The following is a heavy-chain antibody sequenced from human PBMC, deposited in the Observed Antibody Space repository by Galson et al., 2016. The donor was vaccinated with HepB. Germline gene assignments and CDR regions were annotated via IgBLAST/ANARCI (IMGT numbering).Heavy chain of an antibody. V-gene: IGHV6-1*01. J-gene: IGHJ6*03. CDR2: TYYRSKWYN. Sequence: CAISGDSVSSNSASWNFIRQSPSRGLEWLGRTYYRSKWYNDYAVSLRSRITINPDTSKNQFSLQLNSVTPEDTAVYYCARGISEQLKPSAYYYYVDVWGKGTTVTVSS. D-gene: IGHD1-1*01. CDR1: GDSVSSNSAS. CDR3: ARGISEQLKPSAYYYYVDV.